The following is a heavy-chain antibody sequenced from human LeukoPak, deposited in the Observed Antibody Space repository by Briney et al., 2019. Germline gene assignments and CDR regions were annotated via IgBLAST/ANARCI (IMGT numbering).Heavy chain of an antibody. CDR1: GFTFSSYA. CDR2: ISGSGGST. D-gene: IGHD3-16*02. Sequence: GGSLRLSCAASGFTFSSYAMSWVRQAPGKGLEWVSAISGSGGSTYYADSVKGRFTISRDNSKNTLYLQMNSLRAEDTAVYYRAKANMITFGGVVANWGQGTLVTVSS. J-gene: IGHJ4*02. V-gene: IGHV3-23*01. CDR3: AKANMITFGGVVAN.